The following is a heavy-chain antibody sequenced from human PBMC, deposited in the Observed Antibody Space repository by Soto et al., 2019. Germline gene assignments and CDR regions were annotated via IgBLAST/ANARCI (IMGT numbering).Heavy chain of an antibody. Sequence: EVQLVESGGGLVQPGGSLRLSCAASGFTFSSYWMHWVRQAPGKGLVWVSRINSDGSSTSYADSVKGRFTISRDNDKNTLYLQMNSLRAEDTAVYYCARDTRIAAADLDYWGQGTLVTVSS. V-gene: IGHV3-74*01. CDR2: INSDGSST. J-gene: IGHJ4*02. CDR1: GFTFSSYW. CDR3: ARDTRIAAADLDY. D-gene: IGHD6-13*01.